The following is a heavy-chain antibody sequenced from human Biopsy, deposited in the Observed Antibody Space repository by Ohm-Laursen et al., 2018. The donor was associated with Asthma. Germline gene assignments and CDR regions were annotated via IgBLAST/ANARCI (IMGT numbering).Heavy chain of an antibody. D-gene: IGHD2-15*01. V-gene: IGHV4-61*01. J-gene: IGHJ2*01. Sequence: TLSLTCTVSGGSVSSGSYYWSWIRQPPGKGLAWDSYISYSGSTDYNPSLKSRLTISMDTSKNQLSLKLSSVTAADTAVYYCARVPTTLRYFDLWGRGTLVTVSS. CDR3: ARVPTTLRYFDL. CDR1: GGSVSSGSYY. CDR2: ISYSGST.